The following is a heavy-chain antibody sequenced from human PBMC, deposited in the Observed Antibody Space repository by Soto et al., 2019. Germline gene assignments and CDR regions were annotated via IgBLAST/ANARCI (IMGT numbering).Heavy chain of an antibody. J-gene: IGHJ4*02. CDR2: IRHDGSER. D-gene: IGHD5-12*01. V-gene: IGHV3-7*01. CDR3: ARARRHTGYDLNDF. CDR1: GLTFSTYW. Sequence: EADLVESGGGLVQPGGSLRLSCVDSGLTFSTYWMTWVRQAPGKGLEWVANIRHDGSERNYVDSVKGRFSISRDNARKSLYLDVNALRAEDTAVYFCARARRHTGYDLNDFWGQGTLVTVSA.